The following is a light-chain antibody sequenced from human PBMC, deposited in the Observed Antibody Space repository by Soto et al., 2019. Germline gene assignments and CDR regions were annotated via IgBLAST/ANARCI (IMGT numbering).Light chain of an antibody. CDR1: QSISNN. J-gene: IGKJ1*01. CDR3: QQYNNWWT. V-gene: IGKV3-15*01. Sequence: EIVMTQSPATLSVSPGERATLSCRASQSISNNLAWYHQRPGQAPRLLIYGASTRATGIPDRFSGSGSGTEITLTISSLQSEDFAVYYCQQYNNWWTFGQGTRVEIK. CDR2: GAS.